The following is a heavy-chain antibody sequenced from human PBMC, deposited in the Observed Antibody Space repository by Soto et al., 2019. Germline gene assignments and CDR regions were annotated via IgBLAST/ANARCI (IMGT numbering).Heavy chain of an antibody. Sequence: SVKVSCKASGGTLSSYAISWVRQAPGQGLEWMGGIIPIFGTANYAQKFQGRVTITADESTSTAYMELSSLRSEDTAVYYCARYWDHYDSSGYYPSYWYFDLWGRGTLVTVSS. CDR3: ARYWDHYDSSGYYPSYWYFDL. V-gene: IGHV1-69*13. CDR2: IIPIFGTA. CDR1: GGTLSSYA. D-gene: IGHD3-22*01. J-gene: IGHJ2*01.